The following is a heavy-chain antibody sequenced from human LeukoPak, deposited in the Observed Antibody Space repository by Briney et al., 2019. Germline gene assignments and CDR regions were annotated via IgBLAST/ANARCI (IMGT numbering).Heavy chain of an antibody. CDR2: ISGGAFNT. CDR3: ASARGSNYGSLGD. D-gene: IGHD5-18*01. Sequence: GGSLRLSCEASGFTFSSYAMSWVRQAPGKGLEWVSAISGGAFNTYYADSVKGRFTISRDSSKNTLYLQMNSLRAEDTAVYYCASARGSNYGSLGDWGQGTLVTVSS. J-gene: IGHJ4*02. V-gene: IGHV3-23*01. CDR1: GFTFSSYA.